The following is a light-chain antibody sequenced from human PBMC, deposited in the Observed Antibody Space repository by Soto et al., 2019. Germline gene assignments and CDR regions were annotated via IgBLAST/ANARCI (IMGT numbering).Light chain of an antibody. J-gene: IGLJ1*01. Sequence: QSALTQPASVSGSPGQSITISCTGTSSDVGGYNYVSWYQQHPGKAPKLMIYDVSNRPSGVSNRFSGSKSGNTASLTISGLQAEVEADYYCSSYISSSTLYVFGTGTKVTVL. CDR3: SSYISSSTLYV. CDR1: SSDVGGYNY. V-gene: IGLV2-14*01. CDR2: DVS.